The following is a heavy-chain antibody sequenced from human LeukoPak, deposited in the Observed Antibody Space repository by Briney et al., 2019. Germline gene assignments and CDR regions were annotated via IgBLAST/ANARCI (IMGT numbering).Heavy chain of an antibody. V-gene: IGHV3-74*03. D-gene: IGHD6-19*01. J-gene: IGHJ3*02. CDR1: GFTFSTYY. CDR3: ARDQWDAFDI. CDR2: INSDGGIT. Sequence: GGSLRLSCAASGFTFSTYYMHWVRQAPGKGLGWVSRINSDGGITTYADSVKGRSTISRDNAKNTLYLQMNSLRAEDTAVYYCARDQWDAFDIWGQGTMVTVSS.